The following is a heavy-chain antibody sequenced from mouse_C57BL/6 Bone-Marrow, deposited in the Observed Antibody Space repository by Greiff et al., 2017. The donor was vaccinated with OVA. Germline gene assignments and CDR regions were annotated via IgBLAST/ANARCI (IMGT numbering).Heavy chain of an antibody. CDR2: IYPGDGDT. D-gene: IGHD2-1*01. CDR1: GYAFSSSW. Sequence: VQLQQSGPELVKPGASVKISCKASGYAFSSSWMNWVKQRPGKGLEWIGRIYPGDGDTNYNGKFKGKATLTADKSSSTAYMQLSSLTSEDSAVYFCARKGFYYGRGDYFDYWGQGTTLTVSS. J-gene: IGHJ2*01. V-gene: IGHV1-82*01. CDR3: ARKGFYYGRGDYFDY.